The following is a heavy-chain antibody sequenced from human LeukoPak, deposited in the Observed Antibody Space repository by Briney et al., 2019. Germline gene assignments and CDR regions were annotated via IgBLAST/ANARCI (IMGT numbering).Heavy chain of an antibody. CDR2: ISGDGGST. CDR1: GLIFDNYA. J-gene: IGHJ4*02. V-gene: IGHV3-43*02. D-gene: IGHD6-19*01. Sequence: GGSLRLSCAAPGLIFDNYAIHWVRQAPGKCLEWVSLISGDGGSTFYADSVRGRFTISRDNTRKSLSLQMSSLRSEDTALYYCARESETSGWYDYWGQGTLVTVSS. CDR3: ARESETSGWYDY.